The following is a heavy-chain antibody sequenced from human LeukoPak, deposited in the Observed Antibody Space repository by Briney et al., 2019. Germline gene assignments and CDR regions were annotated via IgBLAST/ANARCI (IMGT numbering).Heavy chain of an antibody. CDR2: IYTSGST. D-gene: IGHD6-19*01. J-gene: IGHJ4*02. Sequence: SETLSLTCTVSGGSISSYYWSWIRQPAGKGLEWIGRIYTSGSTNYNPSLKSRVTMSVDTSKNQFSLKLSSVTAADTAVYYCARQGFGYSSGRKGIDYWGQGTLVTVSS. CDR1: GGSISSYY. V-gene: IGHV4-4*07. CDR3: ARQGFGYSSGRKGIDY.